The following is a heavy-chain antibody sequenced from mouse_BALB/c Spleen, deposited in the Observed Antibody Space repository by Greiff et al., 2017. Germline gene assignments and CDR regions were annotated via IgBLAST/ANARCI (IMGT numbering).Heavy chain of an antibody. V-gene: IGHV1-69*01. Sequence: QVQLKQPGAELVMPGASVKMSCKASGYTFTDYWMHWVKQRPGQGLEWIGAIDTSDSYTSYNQKFKGKATLTVDESSSTAYMQLSSLTSEDSAVYYCARQLGPHYYAMDYWGQGTSVTVSS. CDR3: ARQLGPHYYAMDY. CDR1: GYTFTDYW. CDR2: IDTSDSYT. D-gene: IGHD3-1*01. J-gene: IGHJ4*01.